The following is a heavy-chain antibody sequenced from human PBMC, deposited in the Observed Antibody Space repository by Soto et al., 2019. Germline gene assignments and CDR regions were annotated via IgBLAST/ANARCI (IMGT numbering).Heavy chain of an antibody. V-gene: IGHV1-18*01. CDR1: GYTFTSYG. D-gene: IGHD4-4*01. J-gene: IGHJ6*02. CDR2: ISAYNGNT. Sequence: QVQLVQSGAEVKKPGASVKVSCKASGYTFTSYGISWVRQAPGQGLEWMGWISAYNGNTNYAQKLQGRVTMTTDTSTSTAYMELMSLRSDDTAVYYCARDLDDYSNYYYCMDVWGQGTTVTVSS. CDR3: ARDLDDYSNYYYCMDV.